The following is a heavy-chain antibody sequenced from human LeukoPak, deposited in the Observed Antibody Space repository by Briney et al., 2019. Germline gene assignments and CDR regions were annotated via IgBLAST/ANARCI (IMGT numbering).Heavy chain of an antibody. CDR1: GFTFSSYA. D-gene: IGHD2-15*01. Sequence: GGSLRLSCAASGFTFSSYAMSWVRQAPGKGLEWVSAISGSGGSTYYADSVKGRFTIPRDNSKNTLYLQMNSLRAEDTAVYYCAKGSGLHYYYYYGMDVWGQGTTVTVSS. V-gene: IGHV3-23*01. CDR3: AKGSGLHYYYYYGMDV. CDR2: ISGSGGST. J-gene: IGHJ6*02.